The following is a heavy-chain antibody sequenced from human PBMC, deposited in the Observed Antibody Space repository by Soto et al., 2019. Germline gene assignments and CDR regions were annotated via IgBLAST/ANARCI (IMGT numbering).Heavy chain of an antibody. CDR1: GGSISSYY. D-gene: IGHD2-8*01. Sequence: SETLSLTCTVSGGSISSYYWSWIRQPPGKGLEWIGYIYYSGSTNYNPSLKSRVTISVDTSKNQFSLKLSSVTAADTAVYYCARVKYGGYCTNGVCYTDVWGKGTTVTVSS. CDR2: IYYSGST. J-gene: IGHJ6*04. V-gene: IGHV4-59*01. CDR3: ARVKYGGYCTNGVCYTDV.